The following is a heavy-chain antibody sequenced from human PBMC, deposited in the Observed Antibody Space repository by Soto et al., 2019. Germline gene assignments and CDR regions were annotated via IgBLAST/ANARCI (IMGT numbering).Heavy chain of an antibody. D-gene: IGHD1-7*01. CDR1: GLTVSTYE. CDR3: ASKIFGTTHFDY. Sequence: GGSLRLSWEASGLTVSTYEMNWGREAPGKGLEWVSYIGGGGSPIFYADSVKGRFTISRDNAKRSLYLQMNSLRAEDTAIYYCASKIFGTTHFDYWGQGALVTVSS. V-gene: IGHV3-48*03. J-gene: IGHJ4*02. CDR2: IGGGGSPI.